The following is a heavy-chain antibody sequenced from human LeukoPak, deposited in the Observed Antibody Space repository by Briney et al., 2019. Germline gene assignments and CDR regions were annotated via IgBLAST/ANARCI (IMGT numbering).Heavy chain of an antibody. CDR2: INTNTWNP. CDR3: ARGGYGLRYFDWFSTSPHFDY. D-gene: IGHD3-9*01. V-gene: IGHV7-4-1*02. J-gene: IGHJ4*02. Sequence: GASVTVSCKASGYTFTSYAMNWVRQAPGQGLEWMGWINTNTWNPTYAQGFTGRFVFSLDTSVSTAYLQISSLKAEDTAVYYCARGGYGLRYFDWFSTSPHFDYWGQGTLVTVFS. CDR1: GYTFTSYA.